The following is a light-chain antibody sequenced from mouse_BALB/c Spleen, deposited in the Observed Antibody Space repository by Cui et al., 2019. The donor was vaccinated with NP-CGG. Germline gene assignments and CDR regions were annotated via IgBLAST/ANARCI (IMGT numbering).Light chain of an antibody. Sequence: QAVVAQEAAPTTSPGETPALTCRSGTGAVTTSNYANWVQEKPDHLFTGLIGGTNNRAPGIPARFSGSLMGDKAALTITGAQTEDEAIYFCALWYSNHWVFGGGTKLTVL. J-gene: IGLJ1*01. CDR1: TGAVTTSNY. CDR2: GTN. CDR3: ALWYSNHWV. V-gene: IGLV1*01.